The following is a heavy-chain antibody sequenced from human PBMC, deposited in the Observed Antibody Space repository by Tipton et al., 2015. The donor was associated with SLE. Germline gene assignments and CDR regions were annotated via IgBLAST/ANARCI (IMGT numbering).Heavy chain of an antibody. CDR2: IHYSGST. CDR3: ARAKCGGGSCRYYYYGRDV. D-gene: IGHD2-15*01. V-gene: IGHV4-61*08. Sequence: TLSLTCTVSGGSISSGAYYWSWIRQLPGKGLEWIGYIHYSGSTNYNLSLKSRVAISVDMSENQFSLKLTSVTTAATAVYYCARAKCGGGSCRYYYYGRDVWGQGTTVTVSS. CDR1: GGSISSGAYY. J-gene: IGHJ6*02.